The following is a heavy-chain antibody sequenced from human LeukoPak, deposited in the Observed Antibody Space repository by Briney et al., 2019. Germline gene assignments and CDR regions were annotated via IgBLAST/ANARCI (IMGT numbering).Heavy chain of an antibody. V-gene: IGHV3-23*01. CDR2: ISGSGGST. D-gene: IGHD3-22*01. CDR3: TRVKIAYYYDSSGYYYFDY. CDR1: GFTFSSYA. Sequence: GGSLRLSCAASGFTFSSYAMSWVRQAPGKGLEWVSAISGSGGSTYYADSVKGRFTISRDNSKNTLYLQMNSLRAEDTAVYYCTRVKIAYYYDSSGYYYFDYWGQGTLVTVSS. J-gene: IGHJ4*02.